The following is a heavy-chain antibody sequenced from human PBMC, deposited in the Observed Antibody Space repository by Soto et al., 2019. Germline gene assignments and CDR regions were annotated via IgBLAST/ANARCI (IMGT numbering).Heavy chain of an antibody. CDR2: IWYDGSNK. V-gene: IGHV3-33*01. J-gene: IGHJ4*02. CDR1: GFTFSSYG. D-gene: IGHD6-13*01. CDR3: ARDADSSPTDY. Sequence: QVQLVESGGGVVQPGRSLRLSCAASGFTFSSYGIHWVRQAPGKGLEWVAVIWYDGSNKYYADSVKGRFTISRDNSKNTLYLQMNSLRAEDTAVYYCARDADSSPTDYWGQGTLVTVSS.